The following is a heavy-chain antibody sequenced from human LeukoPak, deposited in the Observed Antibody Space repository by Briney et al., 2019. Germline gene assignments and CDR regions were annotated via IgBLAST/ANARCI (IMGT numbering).Heavy chain of an antibody. CDR1: GYTFTSYD. V-gene: IGHV1-8*01. D-gene: IGHD2-15*01. Sequence: ASVTVSFTASGYTFTSYDINWVRQAPGQGLEWVGWMNPNSGNTGYPQKFQGRVTITRNTSISTAYMELSSLRSEDTAVYYCARGLGYCSGGSCRESWFDPWGQGTLVTVAS. CDR2: MNPNSGNT. J-gene: IGHJ5*02. CDR3: ARGLGYCSGGSCRESWFDP.